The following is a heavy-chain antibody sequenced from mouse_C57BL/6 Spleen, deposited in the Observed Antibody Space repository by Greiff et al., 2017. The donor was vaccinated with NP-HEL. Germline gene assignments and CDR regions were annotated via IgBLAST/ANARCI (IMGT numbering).Heavy chain of an antibody. CDR3: ARSFRGNYFDY. Sequence: VQLKESGPELVKPGASVKMSCKASGYTFTDYNMHWVKQSHGKSLEWIGYINPNNGGTSYNQKFKGKATLTVNKSSSTAYMELRSLTSEDSAVYYCARSFRGNYFDYWGQGTTLTVSS. J-gene: IGHJ2*01. CDR2: INPNNGGT. CDR1: GYTFTDYN. V-gene: IGHV1-22*01.